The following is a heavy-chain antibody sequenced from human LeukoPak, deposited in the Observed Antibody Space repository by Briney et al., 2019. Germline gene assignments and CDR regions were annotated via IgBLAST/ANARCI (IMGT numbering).Heavy chain of an antibody. CDR3: ARGGVVYPDSFDI. V-gene: IGHV3-33*01. J-gene: IGHJ3*02. CDR2: IWYDGSNG. Sequence: PGGSLRLSCAASGFTFSNYGMHWVRQAPGKGLEWVAVIWYDGSNGYYADSVKGRFTISRDNSKNTLFLQMNSLRAEDTAVYYCARGGVVYPDSFDIWGRGTMVTVSS. CDR1: GFTFSNYG. D-gene: IGHD2-15*01.